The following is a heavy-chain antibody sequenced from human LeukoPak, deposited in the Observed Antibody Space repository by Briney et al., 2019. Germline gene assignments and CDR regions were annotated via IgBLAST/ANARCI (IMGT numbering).Heavy chain of an antibody. CDR3: ARDSFWRGYSSFDY. CDR1: GGSISDYS. J-gene: IGHJ4*02. Sequence: SETLSLTCTVSGGSISDYSWSWIRQPPGKGLEWIGNIYYSGSANHNPSLKSRVTISRDTSKNQFSLKLTSVTAADTAVYYCARDSFWRGYSSFDYWGQGTLVTVSS. D-gene: IGHD3-3*01. V-gene: IGHV4-59*12. CDR2: IYYSGSA.